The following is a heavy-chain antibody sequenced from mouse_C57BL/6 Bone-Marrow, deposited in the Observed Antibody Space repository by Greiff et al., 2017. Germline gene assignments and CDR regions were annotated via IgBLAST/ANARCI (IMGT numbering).Heavy chain of an antibody. D-gene: IGHD1-1*01. CDR3: ARRDYYYGSSPWCFDV. Sequence: LQQPGAELVKPGASVKLSCKASGYTFTSYWMHWVKQRPGQGLEWIGMIHPNSGSTNYNEKFKSKATLTVDKSSSTAYMQLSSLTSEDSAVYYCARRDYYYGSSPWCFDVWGTGTTVTVSS. V-gene: IGHV1-64*01. CDR1: GYTFTSYW. CDR2: IHPNSGST. J-gene: IGHJ1*03.